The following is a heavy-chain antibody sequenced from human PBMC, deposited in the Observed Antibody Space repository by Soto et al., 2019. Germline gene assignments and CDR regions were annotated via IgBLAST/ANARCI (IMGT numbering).Heavy chain of an antibody. D-gene: IGHD6-13*01. J-gene: IGHJ6*02. V-gene: IGHV3-33*01. CDR1: GFTFSSYG. Sequence: GGSLRLSCAASGFTFSSYGMHWVRQSPGKGLEWVAVIWYDGSNKYYADSVKGRFTISRDNSKNTLYLQMNSLRAEDTAVYYCARDKSDIAAAGTRHYYYGMDVWGQGTTVTVSS. CDR3: ARDKSDIAAAGTRHYYYGMDV. CDR2: IWYDGSNK.